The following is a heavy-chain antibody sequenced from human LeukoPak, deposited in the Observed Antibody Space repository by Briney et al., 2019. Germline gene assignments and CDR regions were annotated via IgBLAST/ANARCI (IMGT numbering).Heavy chain of an antibody. CDR2: ISSSGRLM. CDR1: GFTFREYY. Sequence: PGGSLRLSCAASGFTFREYYINWIRQAPGKGLEWVSHISSSGRLMQYADSVRGRFTITRDNAQNFMSLQMNNLKPEDTAVYYCARDTNNGLDVWGRGTTVTVS. V-gene: IGHV3-11*01. CDR3: ARDTNNGLDV. J-gene: IGHJ6*02. D-gene: IGHD1-14*01.